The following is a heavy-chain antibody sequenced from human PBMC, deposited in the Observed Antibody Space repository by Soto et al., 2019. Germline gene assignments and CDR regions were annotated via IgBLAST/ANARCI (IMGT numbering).Heavy chain of an antibody. J-gene: IGHJ4*02. CDR2: MYYSGST. V-gene: IGHV4-59*01. CDR3: GGKNYDSSGYFDY. CDR1: GGSISSYY. D-gene: IGHD3-22*01. Sequence: PSETLSLTGTVSGGSISSYYWSWIRQPPEKGLEWIGYMYYSGSTNYNPSLKSRVTISVDTSKNQFSLKLSSVTAADTAVYYCGGKNYDSSGYFDYWGQGTLVTVSS.